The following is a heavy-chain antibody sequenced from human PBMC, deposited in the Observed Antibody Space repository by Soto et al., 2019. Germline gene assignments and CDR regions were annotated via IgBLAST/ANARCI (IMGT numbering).Heavy chain of an antibody. CDR3: SKLEGG. Sequence: EEQLVESGGGLVQPRGSLTLSCAASGFSFSDYYMEWVRQAPGKGLEWVARSRNKVKSYTTDYAASVKGRFTISRDLSKNSLYLEMNNLKTEDTAVYYCSKLEGGWGQGTLVTVSS. CDR1: GFSFSDYY. CDR2: SRNKVKSYTT. D-gene: IGHD3-3*01. V-gene: IGHV3-72*01. J-gene: IGHJ4*02.